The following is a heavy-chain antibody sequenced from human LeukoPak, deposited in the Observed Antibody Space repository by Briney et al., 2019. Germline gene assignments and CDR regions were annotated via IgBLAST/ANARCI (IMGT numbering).Heavy chain of an antibody. J-gene: IGHJ6*03. CDR3: ARDRIAVAGFYYYYMDV. D-gene: IGHD6-19*01. CDR1: GYTFTGYY. CDR2: INPNSGGT. Sequence: ASVKVSCKASGYTFTGYYIHWVRQAPGQGLEWMGWINPNSGGTNYAQKFQGRVTMTRDTSISTAYMELSRLRSDDTAVYYCARDRIAVAGFYYYYMDVWGKGTTVTVSS. V-gene: IGHV1-2*02.